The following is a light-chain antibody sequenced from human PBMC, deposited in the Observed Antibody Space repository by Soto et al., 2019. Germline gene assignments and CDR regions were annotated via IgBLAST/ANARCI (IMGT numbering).Light chain of an antibody. CDR1: HSVSID. V-gene: IGKV3-11*01. CDR2: DAX. J-gene: IGKJ5*01. Sequence: IVLTQSPATLSVSQGERATLSXRASHSVSIDLTWYQHTAGQXPRLIXXDAXNRATGIPARFSGSGSGTDFTLTISSLEPEDFAVYYCQQRYNWPTITFGQGTRLEIK. CDR3: QQRYNWPTIT.